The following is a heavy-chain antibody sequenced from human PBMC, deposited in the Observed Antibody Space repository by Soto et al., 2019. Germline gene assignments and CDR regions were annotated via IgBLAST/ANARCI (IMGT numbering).Heavy chain of an antibody. V-gene: IGHV4-34*01. D-gene: IGHD2-2*01. Sequence: ASETLSLTCAVYGGSFSGYYWSWIRQPPWKGLEWIGEINHRGSTSYNPSLKSRVTISVATSKYPFSLKLTSVTAADTAVFYCPRGPLPARLRWFVPWGQETLITFSS. CDR1: GGSFSGYY. CDR2: INHRGST. CDR3: PRGPLPARLRWFVP. J-gene: IGHJ5*02.